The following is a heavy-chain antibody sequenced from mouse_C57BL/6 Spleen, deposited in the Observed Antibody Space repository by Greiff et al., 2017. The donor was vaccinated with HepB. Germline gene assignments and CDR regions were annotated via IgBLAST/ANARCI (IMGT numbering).Heavy chain of an antibody. J-gene: IGHJ2*01. CDR3: ARSQIYDGYYEDY. CDR1: GFTFSDYG. D-gene: IGHD2-3*01. CDR2: ISSGSSTI. V-gene: IGHV5-17*01. Sequence: EVKLVESGGGLVKPGGSLKLSCAASGFTFSDYGMHWVRQAPEKGLEWVAYISSGSSTIYYADTVKGRFTISRDNAKNTLFLQMTSLRSEDTAMYYCARSQIYDGYYEDYWGQGTTLTVSS.